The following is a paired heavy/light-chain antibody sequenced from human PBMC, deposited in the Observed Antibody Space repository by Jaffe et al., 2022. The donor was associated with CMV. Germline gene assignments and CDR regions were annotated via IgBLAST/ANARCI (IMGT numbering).Heavy chain of an antibody. CDR1: SASIRSVNAY. CDR3: VRHTNYEVFDY. D-gene: IGHD4-4*01. Sequence: QVQLQESGPGLVKPSETLSITCTVSSASIRSVNAYWGWVRQVPGRGLEWIGSMHHRGDTQYNMSLRSRVTLSADTSKNQFSLEMISVTAADTAIYYCVRHTNYEVFDYWGQGTLVTVSS. J-gene: IGHJ4*02. CDR2: MHHRGDT. V-gene: IGHV4-39*01.
Light chain of an antibody. V-gene: IGLV2-8*01. CDR3: NAYAPTNNWI. Sequence: QSALTQPPSASGSLGQSITISCFGSSGAIDGHNFVSWYQQYPGKAPKLIIYAVNNRPSGVPDRFSGSKSGDTASLTVSGLLAEDEADYFCNAYAPTNNWIFGGGTRLTVL. CDR1: SGAIDGHNF. J-gene: IGLJ2*01. CDR2: AVN.